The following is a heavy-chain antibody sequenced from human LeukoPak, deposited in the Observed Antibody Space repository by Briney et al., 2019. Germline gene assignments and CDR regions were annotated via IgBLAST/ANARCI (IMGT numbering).Heavy chain of an antibody. Sequence: SETLSLTCTVSGGSVSSSSYYWGWIRQPLGKGLEWIGSVYFSGTTYYNPSLKSRVTISVDTSKNQFSLKLISVTAADTAVYYCASHEVGYCSSPSCYGGNWLDPWGQGTLVTVSS. CDR2: VYFSGTT. CDR3: ASHEVGYCSSPSCYGGNWLDP. CDR1: GGSVSSSSYY. D-gene: IGHD2-2*01. V-gene: IGHV4-39*01. J-gene: IGHJ5*02.